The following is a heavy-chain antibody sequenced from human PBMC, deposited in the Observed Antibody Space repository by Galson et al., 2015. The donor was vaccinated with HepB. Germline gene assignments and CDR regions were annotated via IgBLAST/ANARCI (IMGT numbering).Heavy chain of an antibody. Sequence: SVTVSCKASGSTFTGYYVHWVRQAPGQGLEWMGWINPNSGGTNYAQKFQGRVTMTRDTSISTAYMELSRLRSDDTAVYYCARGGSNYDYVWGSYRYSREHYWGQGTLVTVSS. CDR3: ARGGSNYDYVWGSYRYSREHY. CDR2: INPNSGGT. D-gene: IGHD3-16*02. J-gene: IGHJ4*02. V-gene: IGHV1-2*02. CDR1: GSTFTGYY.